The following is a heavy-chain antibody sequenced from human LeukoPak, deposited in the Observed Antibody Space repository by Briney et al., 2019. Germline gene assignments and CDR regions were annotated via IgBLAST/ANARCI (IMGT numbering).Heavy chain of an antibody. D-gene: IGHD6-19*01. CDR2: MSLNSGNT. Sequence: ASVKVSCKASGYTFTNYDINWVRQATGQGLEWMGWMSLNSGNTGYAQKFQGRVTMTRNTSISTAYMELSSLTSEDTAVYYCARNPYGSGFEDYWGQGTLVTVSS. J-gene: IGHJ4*02. CDR1: GYTFTNYD. V-gene: IGHV1-8*01. CDR3: ARNPYGSGFEDY.